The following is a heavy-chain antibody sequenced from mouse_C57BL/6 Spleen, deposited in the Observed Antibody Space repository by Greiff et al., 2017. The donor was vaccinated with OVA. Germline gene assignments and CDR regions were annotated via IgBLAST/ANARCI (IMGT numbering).Heavy chain of an antibody. V-gene: IGHV1-15*01. CDR1: GYTFTDYE. J-gene: IGHJ3*01. Sequence: QVQLQQSGAELVRPGASVTLSCKASGYTFTDYEMHWVKQTPVHGLAWIGAIDPETGGTAYNQKFKGQAILTADKSSSTAYRELRSLTSEDSAVYYCTRSSSYVAWFAYWGQGTLVTVSA. D-gene: IGHD1-1*01. CDR2: IDPETGGT. CDR3: TRSSSYVAWFAY.